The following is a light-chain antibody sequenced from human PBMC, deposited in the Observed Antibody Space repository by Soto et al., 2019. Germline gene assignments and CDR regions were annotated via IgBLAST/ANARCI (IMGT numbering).Light chain of an antibody. CDR3: QQYNGYSTWT. CDR1: QGIRND. Sequence: AIRMTQSPSSLSASVGDRVTITGRASQGIRNDLGWYQQKPGKAPKLLIYAAYSLQSGVPSRFSGSGSGTDFTLTISSLQPEDLATYYGQQYNGYSTWTFGQGTRRDIK. J-gene: IGKJ5*01. V-gene: IGKV1-6*01. CDR2: AAY.